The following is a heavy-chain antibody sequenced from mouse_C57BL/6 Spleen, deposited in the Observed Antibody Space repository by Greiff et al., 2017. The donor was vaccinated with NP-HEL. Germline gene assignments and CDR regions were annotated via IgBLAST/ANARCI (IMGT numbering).Heavy chain of an antibody. D-gene: IGHD1-1*01. CDR2: IHPNSGST. Sequence: QVQLQQPGAELVKPGASVKLSCKASGYTFTSYWMHWVKQRPGQGLEWIGMIHPNSGSTNYNEKFKSKATLTVDKSSSTAYMQLSSLTSEDSAVYYCARSEIHYYGSFYAMDYWGQGTSVTVSS. CDR3: ARSEIHYYGSFYAMDY. J-gene: IGHJ4*01. CDR1: GYTFTSYW. V-gene: IGHV1-64*01.